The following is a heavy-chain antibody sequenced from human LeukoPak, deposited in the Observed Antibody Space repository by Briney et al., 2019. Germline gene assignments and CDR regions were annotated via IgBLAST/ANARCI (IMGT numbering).Heavy chain of an antibody. D-gene: IGHD3-16*02. Sequence: PGGSLRLSCAASGFTFDDYGMSWVRQAPGKGLEWVSGINWNGGSTGYADSVKGRFTISRDNAKNSLYLQMNSLRAEDTALYYCARGSPWGSYRYNLDYWGQGTLVTVSS. CDR2: INWNGGST. V-gene: IGHV3-20*04. CDR3: ARGSPWGSYRYNLDY. CDR1: GFTFDDYG. J-gene: IGHJ4*02.